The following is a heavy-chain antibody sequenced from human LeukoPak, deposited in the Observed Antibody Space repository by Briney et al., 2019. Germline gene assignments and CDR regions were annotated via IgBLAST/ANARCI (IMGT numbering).Heavy chain of an antibody. V-gene: IGHV4-39*01. Sequence: TSETLSLTCTVSGGSISSSTYYWGWIRQPPGKGLEWIGSIYYSGSTYYNPSLKSRVTISVDTSKNQFSLKLSSVTAADTAVYYCARRSTATTNYFDYWGQGTLVTVSS. J-gene: IGHJ4*02. CDR3: ARRSTATTNYFDY. D-gene: IGHD4-17*01. CDR1: GGSISSSTYY. CDR2: IYYSGST.